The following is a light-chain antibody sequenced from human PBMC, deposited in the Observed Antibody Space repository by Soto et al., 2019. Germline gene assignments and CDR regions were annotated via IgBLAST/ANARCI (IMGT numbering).Light chain of an antibody. CDR2: GNI. Sequence: QSVLTQPPSVSGAPGQRVTISCTGTSSNIGAGFDVHWYQQLPGTAPKLLISGNINRPSGVPDRISGSRSGTSASLAITGLQAEDEGDFYCQSYDTSLRGALFGGGTKVTVL. J-gene: IGLJ2*01. V-gene: IGLV1-40*01. CDR1: SSNIGAGFD. CDR3: QSYDTSLRGAL.